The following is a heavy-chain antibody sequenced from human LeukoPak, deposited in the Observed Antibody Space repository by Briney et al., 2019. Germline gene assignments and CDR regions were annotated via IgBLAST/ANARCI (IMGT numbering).Heavy chain of an antibody. CDR1: GYRFTNHG. CDR2: ISAYNGNT. D-gene: IGHD5-12*01. V-gene: IGHV1-18*01. Sequence: ASVKVSCKAAGYRFTNHGIIWVRQAPGQGLGWMAWISAYNGNTDYAQKVQGRITVTTDTSTSTAYMELKRLRSDDTAVYYCAKSHSGSLRAPFDSWGQGTLVTVSS. CDR3: AKSHSGSLRAPFDS. J-gene: IGHJ4*02.